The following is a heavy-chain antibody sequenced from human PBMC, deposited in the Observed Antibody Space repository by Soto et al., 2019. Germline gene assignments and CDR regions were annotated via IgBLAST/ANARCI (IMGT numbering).Heavy chain of an antibody. Sequence: LVQVSFKASGGTFSSYAISWVRQAPGQGLEWMGGIIPIFGTANYAQKFQGRVTITADESTSTAYMELSSLRSEDTAVYYCARGRVVPPPDWFDPWGQGTLVTVSS. CDR1: GGTFSSYA. V-gene: IGHV1-69*13. D-gene: IGHD2-15*01. CDR2: IIPIFGTA. CDR3: ARGRVVPPPDWFDP. J-gene: IGHJ5*02.